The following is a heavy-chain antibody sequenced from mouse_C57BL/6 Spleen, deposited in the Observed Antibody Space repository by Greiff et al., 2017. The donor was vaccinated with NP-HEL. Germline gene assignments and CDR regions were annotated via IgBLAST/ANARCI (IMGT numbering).Heavy chain of an antibody. D-gene: IGHD4-1*01. V-gene: IGHV1-52*01. CDR1: GYTFTSYW. CDR2: IDPSDSET. Sequence: VQLQQPGAELVRPGSSVKLSCKASGYTFTSYWMHWVKPRPIQGLEWIGNIDPSDSETHYNQKFKDKATLTVDKSSSTAYMQISSLTSEDSAVYYCARGWEIDYWGQGTTLTVSS. J-gene: IGHJ2*01. CDR3: ARGWEIDY.